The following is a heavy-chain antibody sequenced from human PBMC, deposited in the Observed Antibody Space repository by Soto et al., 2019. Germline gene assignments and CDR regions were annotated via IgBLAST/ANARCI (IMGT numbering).Heavy chain of an antibody. CDR2: IYHSGST. J-gene: IGHJ4*02. D-gene: IGHD2-21*01. CDR3: ASFPFAARPSTGDDY. V-gene: IGHV4-30-2*02. CDR1: GGSISSGGYS. Sequence: SETLSLTCAVSGGSISSGGYSWSWIRQPPGKGLEWIGYIYHSGSTYYNPSLKSRVTISVDRSTSTAYMELSSLRSEDTAVSYCASFPFAARPSTGDDYWGQGTLVTVSS.